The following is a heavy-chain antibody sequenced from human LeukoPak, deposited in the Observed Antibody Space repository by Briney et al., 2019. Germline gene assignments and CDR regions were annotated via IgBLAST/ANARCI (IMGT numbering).Heavy chain of an antibody. J-gene: IGHJ5*02. Sequence: ASVKVSCKVSGYTFTDYYMHWVQQAPGKGLEWMGLVDPEDGETIYAEKFQGRVTITADTSTDTAYMELSSLRSEDTAVYYCAAAYDSSGYRDGFDPWGQGTLATVSS. CDR2: VDPEDGET. CDR1: GYTFTDYY. D-gene: IGHD3-22*01. CDR3: AAAYDSSGYRDGFDP. V-gene: IGHV1-69-2*01.